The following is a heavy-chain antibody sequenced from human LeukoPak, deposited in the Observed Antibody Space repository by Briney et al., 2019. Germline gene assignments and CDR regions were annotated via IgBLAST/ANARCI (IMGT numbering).Heavy chain of an antibody. D-gene: IGHD3-10*01. CDR2: MNPNSGNT. Sequence: ASVKVSCKASGYTFTSYDINWVRQATGQGLEWMGWMNPNSGNTGYAQKFQGRVTMTRNTSISTAYMELSSLRSEDTAVYYCARVLVPGVRGVTPDYGMDVWGQGTTVTVSS. V-gene: IGHV1-8*01. CDR1: GYTFTSYD. J-gene: IGHJ6*02. CDR3: ARVLVPGVRGVTPDYGMDV.